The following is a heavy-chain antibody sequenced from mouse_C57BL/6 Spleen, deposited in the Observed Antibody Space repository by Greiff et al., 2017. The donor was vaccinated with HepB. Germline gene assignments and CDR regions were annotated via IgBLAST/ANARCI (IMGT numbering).Heavy chain of an antibody. CDR1: GFTFSSFG. Sequence: EVKLVESGGDLLKPRGSLKLPCAAPGFTFSSFGMSWVRQTPDKRLEWVATISSGGSYTYYPDSVKGRFTISRDNAKNTLYLQMSSLKSEDTAMYYCARHSRQHRLRSAMDYWGQGTSVTVSS. CDR3: ARHSRQHRLRSAMDY. CDR2: ISSGGSYT. D-gene: IGHD3-2*02. J-gene: IGHJ4*01. V-gene: IGHV5-6*01.